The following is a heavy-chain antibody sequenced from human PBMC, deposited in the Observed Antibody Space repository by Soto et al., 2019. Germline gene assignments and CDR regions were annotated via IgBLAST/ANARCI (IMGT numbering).Heavy chain of an antibody. CDR3: ARDPGYSYGYN. J-gene: IGHJ4*02. V-gene: IGHV1-3*01. CDR1: GYTFTSYA. Sequence: ASVKVSCKASGYTFTSYAMRWVRQAPGQRLEWMGWINAGNGNTKYSQKFQGRVTITRDTSASTAYMELSSLRPEDTAVYYCARDPGYSYGYNWGQGTLVTVSS. CDR2: INAGNGNT. D-gene: IGHD5-18*01.